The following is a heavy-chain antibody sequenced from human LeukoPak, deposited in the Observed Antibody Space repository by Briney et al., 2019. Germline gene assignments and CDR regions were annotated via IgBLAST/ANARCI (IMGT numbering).Heavy chain of an antibody. D-gene: IGHD2-15*01. CDR3: ARTSSQYVDAFDI. V-gene: IGHV3-7*03. CDR1: GFTFSSYW. CDR2: IKQDGSEE. J-gene: IGHJ3*02. Sequence: GGSLRLSCAASGFTFSSYWMSWVRQAPGKGLEWVANIKQDGSEEYYVDSVKGRFTISRDNAKNSLYLQMNSLRAEDTAVYYCARTSSQYVDAFDIWGQGTMVTVSS.